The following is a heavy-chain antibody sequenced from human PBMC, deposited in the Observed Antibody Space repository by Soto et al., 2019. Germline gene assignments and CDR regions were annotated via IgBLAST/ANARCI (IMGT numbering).Heavy chain of an antibody. Sequence: QVQLQQWGAGLLKPSETLSLTCGVYGGSLSGFHWNWIRQPPGKGLEWFGEINQSGTTNYNSSLKSRLTISVDTSKNQFSLNLTSVTAADTSVYYCARGRRVRGVTIRYDGMGVWGQGTTVTVSS. CDR3: ARGRRVRGVTIRYDGMGV. V-gene: IGHV4-34*01. CDR1: GGSLSGFH. J-gene: IGHJ6*02. D-gene: IGHD3-10*01. CDR2: INQSGTT.